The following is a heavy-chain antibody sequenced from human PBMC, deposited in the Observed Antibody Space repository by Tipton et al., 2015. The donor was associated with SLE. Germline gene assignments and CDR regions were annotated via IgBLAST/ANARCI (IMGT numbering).Heavy chain of an antibody. CDR2: IYYSGST. V-gene: IGHV4-59*11. Sequence: TLSLTCTVSGGSISSHYWSWIRQPPGKGLEWIGYIYYSGSTNYNPSLKSRVTISVDTSKNQFSLKLSSVTAADTAVYYCATSLSPPDAFDIWGQGTMVTVSS. J-gene: IGHJ3*02. CDR1: GGSISSHY. CDR3: ATSLSPPDAFDI.